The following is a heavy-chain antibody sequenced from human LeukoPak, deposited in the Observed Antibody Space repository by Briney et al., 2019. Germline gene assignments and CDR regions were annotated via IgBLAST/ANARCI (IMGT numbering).Heavy chain of an antibody. V-gene: IGHV4-59*01. CDR1: GGSISTYY. CDR2: MDYSGST. J-gene: IGHJ4*02. CDR3: ARGIDYYESGKYYRFDC. D-gene: IGHD3-10*01. Sequence: PSETLSLTCTVSGGSISTYYWGWIRQPPGKGLEWIAYMDYSGSTNYNPSLKSRVTISIDTSKNQFSLRLTSVTPADTAVYYCARGIDYYESGKYYRFDCWGQGALVTVSP.